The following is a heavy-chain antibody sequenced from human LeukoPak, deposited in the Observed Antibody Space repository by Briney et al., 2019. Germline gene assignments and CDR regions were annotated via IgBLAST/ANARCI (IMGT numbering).Heavy chain of an antibody. Sequence: SETLSLTCTVSGGSISSSNYFWGWIRQPPGKGLEWIGSIYYSGSTYYNPSLKSRVTISVDTSKNQFSLKLSSVTAADTAVYYCARQQLKENWFDPWGQGTLVTVSS. CDR1: GGSISSSNYF. D-gene: IGHD6-13*01. CDR2: IYYSGST. CDR3: ARQQLKENWFDP. J-gene: IGHJ5*02. V-gene: IGHV4-39*07.